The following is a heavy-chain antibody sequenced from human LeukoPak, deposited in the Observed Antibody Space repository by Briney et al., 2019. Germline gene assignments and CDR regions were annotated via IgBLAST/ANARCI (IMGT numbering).Heavy chain of an antibody. Sequence: ASVKVSCKASGYTFTSYGISWVRQAPGQGLEWMGWISAYNGNTNYAQKLQGRVTMTTDTSASTAYMELRSLRSDDTAVYYCARGDYYDSSGYPQYYFDYWGQGTLVTVSS. D-gene: IGHD3-22*01. CDR3: ARGDYYDSSGYPQYYFDY. J-gene: IGHJ4*02. CDR1: GYTFTSYG. V-gene: IGHV1-18*01. CDR2: ISAYNGNT.